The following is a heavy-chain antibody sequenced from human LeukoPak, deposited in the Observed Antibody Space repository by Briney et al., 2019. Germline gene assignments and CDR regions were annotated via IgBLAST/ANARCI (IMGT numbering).Heavy chain of an antibody. CDR1: GFTFSSYS. D-gene: IGHD3-22*01. V-gene: IGHV3-21*04. CDR3: AKDIFGADYYDSSGYYFPELNDAFDI. Sequence: GGSLRLSCAASGFTFSSYSMYWVRQAPGKGLEWVSSISSSSSYIYYADSVKGRFTISRDNAKNSLYLQMNSLRAEDTALYYCAKDIFGADYYDSSGYYFPELNDAFDIWGQGTMVTVSS. CDR2: ISSSSSYI. J-gene: IGHJ3*02.